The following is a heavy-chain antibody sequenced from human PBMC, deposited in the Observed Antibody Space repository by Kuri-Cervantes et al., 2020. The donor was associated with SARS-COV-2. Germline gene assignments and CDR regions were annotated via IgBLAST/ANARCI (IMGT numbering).Heavy chain of an antibody. V-gene: IGHV3-74*01. CDR1: GFTFSGHW. CDR2: IKSDGSST. J-gene: IGHJ5*02. CDR3: AASGLFDP. Sequence: GESLKISCVASGFTFSGHWMHWVRQAPGKGLMWVARIKSDGSSTSYADSFKGRFIISRDNAKNTLYLQMNSLRAEDTAVYYCAASGLFDPWGQGTLVTVSS.